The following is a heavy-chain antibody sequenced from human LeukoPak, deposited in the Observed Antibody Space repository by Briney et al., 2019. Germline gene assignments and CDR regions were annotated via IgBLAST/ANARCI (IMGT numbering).Heavy chain of an antibody. J-gene: IGHJ3*02. CDR3: AKVGYCSSTSCSQWAFDI. D-gene: IGHD2-2*03. V-gene: IGHV3-23*01. CDR1: GFTFSSYA. CDR2: ISGSGGST. Sequence: GGSLRLSCAASGFTFSSYAMSWVRQASGKGLEWVSAISGSGGSTYYADSVKGRFTISRDNSKNTLYLQMNSLRAEDTAVYYCAKVGYCSSTSCSQWAFDIWGQGTMVTVSS.